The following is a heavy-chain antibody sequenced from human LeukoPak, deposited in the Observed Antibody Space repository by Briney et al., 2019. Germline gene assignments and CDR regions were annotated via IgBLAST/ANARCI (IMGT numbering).Heavy chain of an antibody. Sequence: GGSLRLSCAASGFTFSSYAMSWARQAPGKGLEWVSAISGSGGSTYYADSVKGRFTISRDNSKNTLYLQMNSLRAEDTAVYYCAKGSGWYRYYFDYWGQGTLVTVSS. D-gene: IGHD6-19*01. CDR3: AKGSGWYRYYFDY. CDR2: ISGSGGST. J-gene: IGHJ4*02. V-gene: IGHV3-23*01. CDR1: GFTFSSYA.